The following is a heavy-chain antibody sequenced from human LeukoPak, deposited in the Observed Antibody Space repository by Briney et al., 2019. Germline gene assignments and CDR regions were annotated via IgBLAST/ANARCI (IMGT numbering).Heavy chain of an antibody. J-gene: IGHJ4*02. CDR1: GFTVSAYA. V-gene: IGHV3-23*01. Sequence: GGSLRLSCAASGFTVSAYAMAWARQAPGKGLEWVSTIYDDNTYYADSVKGRFAISTDNSKNTLYLQMNSLRVEDTAVYFCAARKVRGVWFYLDYWGQGTLVTVST. CDR3: AARKVRGVWFYLDY. D-gene: IGHD3-10*01. CDR2: IYDDNT.